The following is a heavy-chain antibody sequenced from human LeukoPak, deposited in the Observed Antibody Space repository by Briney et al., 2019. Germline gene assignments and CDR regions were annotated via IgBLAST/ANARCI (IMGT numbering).Heavy chain of an antibody. D-gene: IGHD5-18*01. J-gene: IGHJ4*02. CDR2: IYYSGST. CDR3: ARDLVDTAMVFDY. V-gene: IGHV4-39*07. CDR1: GGSISSSNYY. Sequence: PSETLSLTCTVSGGSISSSNYYWGWIRQPPGKGLEWIGSIYYSGSTYYNPSLKSRVTISVDTSKNQFSLKLSSVTAADTAVYYCARDLVDTAMVFDYWGQGTLVTVSP.